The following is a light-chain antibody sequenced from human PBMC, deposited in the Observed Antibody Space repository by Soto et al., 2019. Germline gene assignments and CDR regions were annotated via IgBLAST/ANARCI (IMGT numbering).Light chain of an antibody. J-gene: IGKJ4*01. Sequence: DIQMTQSPSSLSASVGDRVTITCQASQAIRNYLNWYQQRPGTAPKLLIYGGSTLETGVPSRFSGRGSAADFTLTISSLQPEDIATYDCQQYDTLPPTFGGGTKVEIK. CDR1: QAIRNY. CDR3: QQYDTLPPT. CDR2: GGS. V-gene: IGKV1-33*01.